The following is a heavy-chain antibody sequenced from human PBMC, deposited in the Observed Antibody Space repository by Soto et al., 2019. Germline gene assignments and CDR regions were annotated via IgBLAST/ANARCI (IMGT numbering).Heavy chain of an antibody. Sequence: EVQVSESGGGLVQPGGSLRLSCATSGFTFSNYPMNWVRQAPGKGLEWVSGISAGGDRTYYADSVKGRFTIFRDNSKNSXXXXXXXXXXXXXAVXXCARRVWGQGTLVTVSS. V-gene: IGHV3-23*01. D-gene: IGHD3-16*01. J-gene: IGHJ4*02. CDR1: GFTFSNYP. CDR2: ISAGGDRT. CDR3: ARRV.